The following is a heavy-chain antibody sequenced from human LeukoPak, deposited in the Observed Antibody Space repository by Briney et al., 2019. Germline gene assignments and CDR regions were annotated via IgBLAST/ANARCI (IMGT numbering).Heavy chain of an antibody. CDR2: IFYSGST. CDR1: SGSISNSNFY. J-gene: IGHJ5*02. CDR3: ARGGYYGSGNDFRFDP. V-gene: IGHV4-39*07. D-gene: IGHD3-10*01. Sequence: PSETLSLTCTVSSGSISNSNFYWGWIRQPPGKGLEWIGSIFYSGSTNYKPSLKSRVTISVDTSKNQFSLKLSSVTAADTAVYYCARGGYYGSGNDFRFDPWGQGTLVTVSS.